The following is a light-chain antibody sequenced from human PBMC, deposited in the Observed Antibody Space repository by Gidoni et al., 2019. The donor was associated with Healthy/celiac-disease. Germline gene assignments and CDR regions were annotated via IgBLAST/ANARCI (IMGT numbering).Light chain of an antibody. CDR3: QQSYSTPPYT. CDR2: AAS. CDR1: QSISSY. J-gene: IGKJ2*01. Sequence: DIQMTQSPSSLTASVGDRVTITGRASQSISSYLNWYQQKPGKAPKLLIYAASSLQSGVPSRFSGSGSGTDFTLTISSLQPEDVATYYCQQSYSTPPYTFXXXTKLEIK. V-gene: IGKV1-39*01.